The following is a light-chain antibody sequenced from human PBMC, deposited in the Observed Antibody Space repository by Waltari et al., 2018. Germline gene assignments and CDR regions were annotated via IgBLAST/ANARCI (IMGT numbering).Light chain of an antibody. J-gene: IGKJ2*01. CDR1: QSVSDW. V-gene: IGKV1-5*03. Sequence: DIQMTQSPSILSASVVDIVTITCRASQSVSDWLAWYQQKPGEVPKLLIYKASRLESGVPPRFSGSGSGTEFTLTISSLQPVDFATYYCQQYQSSSNTFGQGTKLEIK. CDR2: KAS. CDR3: QQYQSSSNT.